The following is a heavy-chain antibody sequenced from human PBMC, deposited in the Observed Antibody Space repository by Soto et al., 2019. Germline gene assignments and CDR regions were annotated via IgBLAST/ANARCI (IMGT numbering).Heavy chain of an antibody. CDR3: ARDDTRAGYDY. CDR1: GGSITTGGYY. D-gene: IGHD5-18*01. CDR2: IYYSGST. Sequence: QVQLQESGPGLVKPSQTLSLTCTVSGGSITTGGYYWSWIRPHPGKGLEWIGYIYYSGSTSYNPSLKSRITMSVDTSKNQFSLKLNSGTAADTAVYYCARDDTRAGYDYWGQGTLVTVSS. V-gene: IGHV4-31*03. J-gene: IGHJ4*02.